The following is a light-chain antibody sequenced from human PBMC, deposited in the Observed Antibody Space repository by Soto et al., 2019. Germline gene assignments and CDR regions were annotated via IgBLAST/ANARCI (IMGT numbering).Light chain of an antibody. Sequence: DIVMTQSPDPLAVPLGERATVNCKSSQSVFHRSSNRNFLAWYQQKPGQPPKLLISWASSRESGVPDRFSGSGSETDFALTISSLQAEDVAVYFCQHYYNTPWTFGQGTKVEIK. V-gene: IGKV4-1*01. CDR1: QSVFHRSSNRNF. J-gene: IGKJ1*01. CDR2: WAS. CDR3: QHYYNTPWT.